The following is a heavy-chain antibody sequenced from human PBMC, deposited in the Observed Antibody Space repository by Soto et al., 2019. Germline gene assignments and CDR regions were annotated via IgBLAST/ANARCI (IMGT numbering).Heavy chain of an antibody. CDR1: GFTFSDHY. CDR3: VTHYFYYLDV. V-gene: IGHV3-72*01. J-gene: IGHJ6*03. Sequence: EVQVVESGGGLVQPGGSLSLSCAASGFTFSDHYVDWVRQAPGKGLEWVGRARNTTRSYTTDYAASVKGRFTISRDDSKNSLYLQMNSLKTEDTAVYYCVTHYFYYLDVWGKGTTVTVSS. CDR2: ARNTTRSYTT.